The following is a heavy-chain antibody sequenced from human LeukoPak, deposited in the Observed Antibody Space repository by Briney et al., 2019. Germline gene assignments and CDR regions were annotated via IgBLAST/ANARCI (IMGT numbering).Heavy chain of an antibody. CDR2: VYGTGNT. CDR1: GDSISRHLYF. Sequence: SETLSLTCPVPGDSISRHLYFWSWIRHHPGKGLEWIGYVYGTGNTYLNPSLESRVSMSLDTSQNQFSLRLTSVTAADTAVYYCVRGDYYDSSEHFQHWGQGTLVTVSS. J-gene: IGHJ1*01. D-gene: IGHD3-22*01. CDR3: VRGDYYDSSEHFQH. V-gene: IGHV4-31*03.